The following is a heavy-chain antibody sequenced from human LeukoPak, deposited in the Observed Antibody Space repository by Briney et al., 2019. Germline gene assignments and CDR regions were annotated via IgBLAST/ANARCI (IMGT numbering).Heavy chain of an antibody. Sequence: GGSLRLSCAASGFTFSNYWMHWVRQAPGKGLGWVAVISYDGSDKYYADSVKGRFTISRDNSKNTLHLQMNTLRAEDATMYYCARAPSGYYPYFDYWGQGTLVTVSS. V-gene: IGHV3-30*03. CDR1: GFTFSNYW. CDR3: ARAPSGYYPYFDY. J-gene: IGHJ4*02. D-gene: IGHD3-3*01. CDR2: ISYDGSDK.